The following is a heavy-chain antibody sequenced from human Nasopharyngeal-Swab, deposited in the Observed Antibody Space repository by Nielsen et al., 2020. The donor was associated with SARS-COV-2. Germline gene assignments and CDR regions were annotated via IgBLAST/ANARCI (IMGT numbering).Heavy chain of an antibody. CDR2: IYPGDSDT. D-gene: IGHD1-26*01. J-gene: IGHJ6*02. V-gene: IGHV5-51*01. Sequence: GGSLRLSCKASGYNFASYWIGWVRQIPGRGLEWMGIIYPGDSDTRYSPSFQGQVTISVDKSINTAFLHSSSLKASDIATYYCARSGTYYGMDVWGQGTTVIVSS. CDR3: ARSGTYYGMDV. CDR1: GYNFASYW.